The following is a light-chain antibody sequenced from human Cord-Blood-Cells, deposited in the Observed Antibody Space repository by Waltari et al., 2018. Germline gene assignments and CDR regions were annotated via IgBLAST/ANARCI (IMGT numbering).Light chain of an antibody. J-gene: IGLJ3*02. Sequence: QSALTQPASVSGSPGQSITIACTGTSSDVGSHNLVACYQQHTGQAPPLMIYEGSKRPSGVSNRFSGSKSGNTASLTISGLQAEDEADYYCCSYAGSYTLVFGGGTKLTVL. CDR3: CSYAGSYTLV. CDR1: SSDVGSHNL. CDR2: EGS. V-gene: IGLV2-23*01.